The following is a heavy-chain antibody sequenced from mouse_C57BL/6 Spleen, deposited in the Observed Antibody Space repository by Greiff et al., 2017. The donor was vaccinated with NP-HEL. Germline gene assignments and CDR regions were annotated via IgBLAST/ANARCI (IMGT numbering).Heavy chain of an antibody. V-gene: IGHV5-17*01. CDR1: GFTFSDYG. Sequence: DVHLVESGGGLVKPGGSLKLSCAASGFTFSDYGMHWVRQAPEKGLEWVAYISSGSSTIYYADTVKGRFTISRDNAKNTLFLQMTSLRSEDTAMYYCARGGWLRPAMDYWGQGTSVTVSS. J-gene: IGHJ4*01. CDR3: ARGGWLRPAMDY. CDR2: ISSGSSTI. D-gene: IGHD2-2*01.